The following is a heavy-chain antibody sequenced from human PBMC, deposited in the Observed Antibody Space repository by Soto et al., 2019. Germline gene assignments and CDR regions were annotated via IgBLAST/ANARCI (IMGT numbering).Heavy chain of an antibody. CDR3: TRDRILEPAPLYYYYFMAV. Sequence: ASVKVSCKASGYTFSSYGISWVRQATGQGLEWMGWISAYNGNTNYAQKLQGRVTMTTDTSTSTAYMELRSLRSDDTAVYYCTRDRILEPAPLYYYYFMAVWRNGTTVTVSS. D-gene: IGHD3-3*01. V-gene: IGHV1-18*01. CDR1: GYTFSSYG. CDR2: ISAYNGNT. J-gene: IGHJ6*03.